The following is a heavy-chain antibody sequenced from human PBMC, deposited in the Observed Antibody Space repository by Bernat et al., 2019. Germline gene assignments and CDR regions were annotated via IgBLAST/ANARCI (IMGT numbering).Heavy chain of an antibody. CDR2: ISGSGGNT. D-gene: IGHD4-17*01. Sequence: EVQLLESGGGLVQPGGSLRLSCAASGFTFSSSAISWVRQAPGKGLEWVSAISGSGGNTFYADSVKGRFTISRDNSKNTLYLQMNSLRAEDTAVYYCGKGLGSTGDYGGDYFDYWGQGTLVTVSS. CDR1: GFTFSSSA. CDR3: GKGLGSTGDYGGDYFDY. V-gene: IGHV3-23*01. J-gene: IGHJ4*02.